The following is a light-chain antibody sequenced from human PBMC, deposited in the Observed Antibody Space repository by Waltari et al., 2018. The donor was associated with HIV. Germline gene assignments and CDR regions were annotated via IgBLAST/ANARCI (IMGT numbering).Light chain of an antibody. J-gene: IGLJ2*01. V-gene: IGLV2-14*01. CDR3: SSYTSSSTLAV. CDR2: EDS. Sequence: QSALTQPASVSGSPGQSITISCTGTSSEVGGYNSVSWYQHHPGKAPKLLIYEDSTRASWVYNRFSVSKSGNTASLIISGLQAEDQADYYCSSYTSSSTLAVFGGGTKRTVL. CDR1: SSEVGGYNS.